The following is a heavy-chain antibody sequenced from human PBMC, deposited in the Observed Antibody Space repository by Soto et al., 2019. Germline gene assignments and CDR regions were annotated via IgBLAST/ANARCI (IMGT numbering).Heavy chain of an antibody. V-gene: IGHV4-34*01. CDR3: ARGVKVPAAIGRIWYYYYMDV. J-gene: IGHJ6*03. Sequence: PSETLSLTCAVYGGSFSGYYWTWIRQPPGKGLEWIGEINHSGSTNYNPSLKSRVTISVDTSKNQFSLKLSSVTAADTAVYYCARGVKVPAAIGRIWYYYYMDVWGKGTTVTVSS. D-gene: IGHD2-2*01. CDR2: INHSGST. CDR1: GGSFSGYY.